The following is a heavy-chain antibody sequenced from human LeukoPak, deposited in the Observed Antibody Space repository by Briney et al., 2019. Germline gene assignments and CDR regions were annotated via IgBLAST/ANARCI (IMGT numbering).Heavy chain of an antibody. D-gene: IGHD3/OR15-3a*01. J-gene: IGHJ6*02. CDR2: IYSTGST. CDR3: ARDQWGVRRGLVGGMDV. V-gene: IGHV4-59*01. CDR1: GGSISNYS. Sequence: SETLTLTCTASGGSISNYSWSWIRQPPGKGLEWIGYIYSTGSTNSNPSLKSRVTISVDTSQNQFSLKLTSVTAADTAVYYCARDQWGVRRGLVGGMDVWGQGTTVTVSS.